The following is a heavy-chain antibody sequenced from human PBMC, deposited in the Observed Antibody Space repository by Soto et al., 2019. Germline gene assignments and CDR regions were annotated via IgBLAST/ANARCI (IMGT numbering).Heavy chain of an antibody. V-gene: IGHV1-2*04. CDR1: GYTFTGYY. CDR3: ARSTGTTWGYYYGMDV. Sequence: QVQLVQSGAEVKKPGASVKVSCKASGYTFTGYYMHWVRQAPGQGLEWMGWINPNSGGTNYAQKFQGWVTMIRDTSISTAYMELSRLRSDDTAVYYCARSTGTTWGYYYGMDVWGQGTTVTVSS. J-gene: IGHJ6*02. CDR2: INPNSGGT. D-gene: IGHD1-7*01.